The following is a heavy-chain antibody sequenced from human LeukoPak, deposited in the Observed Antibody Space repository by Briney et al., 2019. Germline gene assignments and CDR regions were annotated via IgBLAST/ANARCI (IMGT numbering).Heavy chain of an antibody. CDR1: GGSISSYS. J-gene: IGHJ4*02. CDR3: ARVVGTAPDH. Sequence: SETLSLTCTVSGGSISSYSWSWVRQPPGKGLEWIGYIYYSGSTNYNPSLKSRVTISLDTSKNQFSLKSSSLTAAGTSVYYCARVVGTAPDHWGERTVVTVSS. CDR2: IYYSGST. D-gene: IGHD5-18*01. V-gene: IGHV4-59*01.